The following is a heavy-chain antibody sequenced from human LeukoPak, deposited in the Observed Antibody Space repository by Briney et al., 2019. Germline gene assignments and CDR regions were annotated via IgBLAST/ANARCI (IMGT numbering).Heavy chain of an antibody. J-gene: IGHJ4*02. V-gene: IGHV3-64*01. CDR3: ARGAQLTDY. CDR2: IGPDGGTT. D-gene: IGHD6-13*01. CDR1: GFTFHTYG. Sequence: GGSLRLSCAASGFTFHTYGIHWVRQAPGKGLEYVSGIGPDGGTTYYAKSVKGRFTISRDNSKSMVYLQMDSLTADDMAVYYCARGAQLTDYWGQGTLVTVSS.